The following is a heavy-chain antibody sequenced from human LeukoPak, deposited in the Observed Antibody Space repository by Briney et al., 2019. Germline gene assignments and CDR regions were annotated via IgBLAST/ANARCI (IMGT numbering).Heavy chain of an antibody. Sequence: GGSLRLSCAASGFTFSNYWMSWVRQAPGKELEWLADIKQDGSEKYYVDSVKGRFTISRDNAKNSLYLRMNTLRAEDTAVYYCAREGQRAYSFGYWGQGTLVTVSS. CDR3: AREGQRAYSFGY. V-gene: IGHV3-7*01. CDR1: GFTFSNYW. CDR2: IKQDGSEK. J-gene: IGHJ4*02. D-gene: IGHD5-18*01.